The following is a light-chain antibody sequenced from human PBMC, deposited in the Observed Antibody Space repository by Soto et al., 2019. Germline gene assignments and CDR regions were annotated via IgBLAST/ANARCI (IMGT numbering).Light chain of an antibody. CDR2: AAS. CDR1: QSISSY. J-gene: IGKJ4*01. Sequence: DIQMTQSPSSLSASVGDRVTITCRASQSISSYLNWYQQKPGKAPKLLIYAASSLQSGVPSRFSSSGSGTDFTLTISRLQPEDFATYYCQQRYSTFTCSGGTKVEIK. CDR3: QQRYSTFT. V-gene: IGKV1-39*01.